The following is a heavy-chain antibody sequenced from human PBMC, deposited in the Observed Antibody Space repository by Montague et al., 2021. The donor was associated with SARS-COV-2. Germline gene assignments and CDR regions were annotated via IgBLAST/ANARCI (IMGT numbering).Heavy chain of an antibody. D-gene: IGHD1-1*01. J-gene: IGHJ4*02. Sequence: SLSLSCAASGFTFRGHAMSWVRQAPGKGLEWVSGIIENGNDRYYGDSVKGRFSISRDNSRNMVYLQMNSLRTEDTAVYYCVKDYPTPGTSLAAFFDDWGQGTLVTVSS. V-gene: IGHV3-23*01. CDR2: IIENGNDR. CDR3: VKDYPTPGTSLAAFFDD. CDR1: GFTFRGHA.